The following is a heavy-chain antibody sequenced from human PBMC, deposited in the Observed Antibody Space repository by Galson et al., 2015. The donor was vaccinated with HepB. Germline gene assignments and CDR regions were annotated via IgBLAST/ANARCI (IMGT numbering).Heavy chain of an antibody. CDR2: ISWNSGSI. V-gene: IGHV3-9*01. Sequence: SLRLSCAASGFTFDDYAMHWVRQAPGKGLEWVSGISWNSGSIGYADSVKGRFTISRDNAKNSLYLQMNSLRAEDTALYYCAKERLPYSSSWGFDYWGQGTLVTVSS. CDR1: GFTFDDYA. J-gene: IGHJ4*02. D-gene: IGHD6-13*01. CDR3: AKERLPYSSSWGFDY.